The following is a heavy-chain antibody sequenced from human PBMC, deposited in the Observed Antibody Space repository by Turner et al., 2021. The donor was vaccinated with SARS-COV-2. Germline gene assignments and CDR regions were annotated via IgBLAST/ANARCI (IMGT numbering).Heavy chain of an antibody. CDR2: IKYSGRT. J-gene: IGHJ5*02. CDR1: GASIGSSRNY. D-gene: IGHD3-22*01. V-gene: IGHV4-39*01. Sequence: QLQLQESGPGLVKASETLSLTRTVSGASIGSSRNYRGWIRQPPGKGLEWIGSIKYSGRTYYKSSLKSRVTISVDTSKNQISLKLSTVTAADTAKYYCARHDSRITNIIVVPRNWFDPWGQGTLVTVSS. CDR3: ARHDSRITNIIVVPRNWFDP.